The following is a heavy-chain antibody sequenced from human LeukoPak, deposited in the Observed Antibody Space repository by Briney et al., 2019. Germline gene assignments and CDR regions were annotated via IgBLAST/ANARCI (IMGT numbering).Heavy chain of an antibody. J-gene: IGHJ4*02. D-gene: IGHD3-16*01. V-gene: IGHV3-23*01. CDR1: GFTFSSYG. Sequence: GRSLRLSCAASGFTFSSYGMHWVRQAPGKGLEWVSGISGSGESIHYADSVEGRYTISRDNSKNTLYLQMNSLRVEDTAVYYCAKDWGYWGQGTLVTVSS. CDR3: AKDWGY. CDR2: ISGSGESI.